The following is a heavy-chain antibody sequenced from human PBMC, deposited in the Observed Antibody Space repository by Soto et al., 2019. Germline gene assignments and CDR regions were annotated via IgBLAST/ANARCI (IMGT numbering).Heavy chain of an antibody. J-gene: IGHJ4*02. CDR2: INAGNGNT. V-gene: IGHV1-3*01. CDR1: GDTFFNYA. CDR3: ARAVMATQRPDY. Sequence: QVHLVQSGAEVKEPGASVKVPCKASGDTFFNYAMHWVRQAPGQRLEWMGWINAGNGNTRYSQQFQDRVTITRDTSASTAYMELSSLRSEDTAVYYCARAVMATQRPDYWGQGTLVTVSS. D-gene: IGHD2-21*01.